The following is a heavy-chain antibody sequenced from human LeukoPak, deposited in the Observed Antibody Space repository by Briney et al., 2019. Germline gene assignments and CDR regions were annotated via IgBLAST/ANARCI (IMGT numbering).Heavy chain of an antibody. CDR2: ISGSGVGT. Sequence: GGSLRLSCAASGFTFSSYGMSWVRQAPGKGLEWVSVISGSGVGTHYADSVKGRFTISRDNSKNTLYLQINSLRADDTAVYYCAKVSEDFAVVVVRALDYWGQGTLVTVSS. CDR1: GFTFSSYG. CDR3: AKVSEDFAVVVVRALDY. J-gene: IGHJ4*02. D-gene: IGHD2-15*01. V-gene: IGHV3-23*01.